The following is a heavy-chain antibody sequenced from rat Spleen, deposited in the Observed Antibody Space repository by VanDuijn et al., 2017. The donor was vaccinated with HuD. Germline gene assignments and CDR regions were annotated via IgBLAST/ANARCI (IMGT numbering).Heavy chain of an antibody. Sequence: EVQLVESGGGLVQPGRSLKLSCAASGFTFSNYYMAWVRQAPTKGLEWVAYISTGGGSTYYRDSVKGRFPISRDNAKSTLYLQKDSLRSEDTATYYCALSAYNSGAYWGQGTLVTVSS. D-gene: IGHD4-3*01. J-gene: IGHJ3*01. V-gene: IGHV5-27*01. CDR1: GFTFSNYY. CDR2: ISTGGGST. CDR3: ALSAYNSGAY.